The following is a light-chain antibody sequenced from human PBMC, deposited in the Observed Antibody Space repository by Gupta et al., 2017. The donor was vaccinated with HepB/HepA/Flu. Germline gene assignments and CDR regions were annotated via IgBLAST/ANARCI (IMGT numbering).Light chain of an antibody. CDR3: QQRSNGPFMYT. Sequence: EIVLTQSPVTLSLSPGERATLSCRASQSVSTYLAWYQQKPGQAPRLLIYSASHRATGIPARFSGSGSGTDFTLTISSLEPEDVAVYYCQQRSNGPFMYTFGQGTKLKIK. CDR1: QSVSTY. CDR2: SAS. V-gene: IGKV3-11*01. J-gene: IGKJ2*01.